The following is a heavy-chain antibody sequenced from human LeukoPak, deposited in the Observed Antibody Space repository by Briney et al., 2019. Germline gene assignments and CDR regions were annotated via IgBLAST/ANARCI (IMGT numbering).Heavy chain of an antibody. D-gene: IGHD5-24*01. J-gene: IGHJ5*02. V-gene: IGHV4-30-2*01. Sequence: SETLSLTCAVSGGSIGSAGYSWGWIRQPPGKGLEWIGYIYHTGSAFYNPSLRSRVTISIDKSKNQISLNVTSVTAADTAVYFCARTEMVTVTIASWGQGTLVTVS. CDR1: GGSIGSAGYS. CDR2: IYHTGSA. CDR3: ARTEMVTVTIAS.